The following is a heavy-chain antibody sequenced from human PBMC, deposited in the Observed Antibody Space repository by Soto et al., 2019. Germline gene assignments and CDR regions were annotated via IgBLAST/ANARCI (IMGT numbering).Heavy chain of an antibody. CDR3: ARDKDWAFDY. Sequence: EVQQVESGGGLVQPGGSLRLSCVASGFTFSSYSMVWVRQAPGKGLEWISYIFVTSTTIYYADSVKGRFTVSRDNTQNSLFLLMNSLRAEDTAIYYCARDKDWAFDYWGQGTLVTVPS. CDR1: GFTFSSYS. J-gene: IGHJ4*02. D-gene: IGHD3-9*01. CDR2: IFVTSTTI. V-gene: IGHV3-48*04.